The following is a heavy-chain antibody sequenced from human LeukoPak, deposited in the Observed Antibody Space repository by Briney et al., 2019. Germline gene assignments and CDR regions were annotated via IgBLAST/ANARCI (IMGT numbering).Heavy chain of an antibody. Sequence: GGSLRLSCAVSGFTVSNNYMSWVRQAPGKGLECVSVIYSGGNTYYADSVKGRFTISRDNSKNTLYLQMNSLGAEDTAVYYCAKVSGSGGTKYQPFDYWGQGTLVTVSS. CDR2: IYSGGNT. V-gene: IGHV3-53*01. D-gene: IGHD2-15*01. J-gene: IGHJ4*02. CDR1: GFTVSNNY. CDR3: AKVSGSGGTKYQPFDY.